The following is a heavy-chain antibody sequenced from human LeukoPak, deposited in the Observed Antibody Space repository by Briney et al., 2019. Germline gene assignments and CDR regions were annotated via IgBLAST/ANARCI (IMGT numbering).Heavy chain of an antibody. V-gene: IGHV1-58*01. Sequence: GTSVKVSCKASGFTFTSSAVQWVRQARGQRLAWIGWIVVGSGNTNYAQKFQERVTITRDMSTSTAYMELSSLRSGDTAVYYCAAEVVVVDGFDPWGQGTLVTVSS. CDR2: IVVGSGNT. J-gene: IGHJ5*02. CDR1: GFTFTSSA. D-gene: IGHD3-22*01. CDR3: AAEVVVVDGFDP.